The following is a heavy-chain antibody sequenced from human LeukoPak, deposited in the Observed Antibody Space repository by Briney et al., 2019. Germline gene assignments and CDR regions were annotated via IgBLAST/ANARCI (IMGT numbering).Heavy chain of an antibody. CDR3: AGDQNRQLLYRGGWFDP. CDR2: INPSGGST. CDR1: GYTFTSYY. J-gene: IGHJ5*02. D-gene: IGHD2-2*02. Sequence: EASVKVSCKASGYTFTSYYMHWVRQAPGQGLEWMGIINPSGGSTSYAQKFQGRVTMTRDTSTSTVYMELSSLRSDDTAVYYCAGDQNRQLLYRGGWFDPWGQGTLVTVSS. V-gene: IGHV1-46*01.